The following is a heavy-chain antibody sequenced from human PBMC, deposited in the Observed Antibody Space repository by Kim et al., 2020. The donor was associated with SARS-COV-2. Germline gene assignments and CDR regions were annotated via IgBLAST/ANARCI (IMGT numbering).Heavy chain of an antibody. J-gene: IGHJ6*03. V-gene: IGHV1-69*13. CDR3: AGGLRGAKSETDPLDV. D-gene: IGHD3-10*01. CDR2: IIPKFGSA. CDR1: GGSFRDNP. Sequence: SVKVSCKASGGSFRDNPISWVRQAHGQGLQWMGGIIPKFGSAVYAPKLQGRVRIMADESTSTVYLELPSLKSEDTAVYYCAGGLRGAKSETDPLDVWGTGTTVIVSS.